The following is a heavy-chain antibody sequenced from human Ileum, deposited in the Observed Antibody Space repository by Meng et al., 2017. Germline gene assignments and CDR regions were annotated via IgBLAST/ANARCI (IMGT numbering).Heavy chain of an antibody. D-gene: IGHD7-27*01. J-gene: IGHJ4*02. CDR2: AGT. Sequence: VYLQRSGAGLVGPSKTLPLICTFSGGYVSTSDYQWGWIRQPPGKGLEWIGYAGTNYNPSLKSRVTISVDTSKRQFSLKLTSVTAADTAVYYCARDHWGSLDYWGQGILVTVSS. CDR1: GGYVSTSDYQ. CDR3: ARDHWGSLDY. V-gene: IGHV4-61*08.